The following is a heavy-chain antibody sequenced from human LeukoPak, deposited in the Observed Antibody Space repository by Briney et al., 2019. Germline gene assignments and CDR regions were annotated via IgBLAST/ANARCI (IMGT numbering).Heavy chain of an antibody. D-gene: IGHD2-2*01. V-gene: IGHV3-74*01. CDR3: ARGPTYSSAMFDY. CDR2: IRNDGSTT. Sequence: AGGSLRLSCAASGFTFSSYWMHWVRQVPGKGLVWVSRIRNDGSTTDDAESVKGRFTISRDNSKNMLYLQMNSLRAEDTAVYYCARGPTYSSAMFDYWGQGILVTVSP. J-gene: IGHJ4*02. CDR1: GFTFSSYW.